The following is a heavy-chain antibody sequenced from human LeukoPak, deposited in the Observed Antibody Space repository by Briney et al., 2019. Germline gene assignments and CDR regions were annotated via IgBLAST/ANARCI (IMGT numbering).Heavy chain of an antibody. V-gene: IGHV3-21*01. CDR3: ARDVLYYYGSGSSAGWFDP. CDR1: GFTFSSYS. J-gene: IGHJ5*02. CDR2: ISSSSSYI. Sequence: GGSLRLSCAASGFTFSSYSMNWVRQAPGKGREWVSSISSSSSYIYYADSVKGRFTISRDNAKNSQCLQMNSLRAEDTAVYFCARDVLYYYGSGSSAGWFDPWGQGTLVTVSS. D-gene: IGHD3-10*01.